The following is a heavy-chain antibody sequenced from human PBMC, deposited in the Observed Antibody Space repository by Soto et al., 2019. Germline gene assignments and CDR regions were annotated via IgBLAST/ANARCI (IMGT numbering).Heavy chain of an antibody. Sequence: SETPSLTCAISGDSSSTNSAAWNWITESPSRGLEWLGRTYYRSTWYNDYAVSVKSRITINPDTSKNQCCRQLNSVTPANTTVYHYASSNSSGWPFGYWGQRTLVAVS. D-gene: IGHD6-25*01. V-gene: IGHV6-1*01. J-gene: IGHJ4*02. CDR3: ASSNSSGWPFGY. CDR1: GDSSSTNSAA. CDR2: TYYRSTWYN.